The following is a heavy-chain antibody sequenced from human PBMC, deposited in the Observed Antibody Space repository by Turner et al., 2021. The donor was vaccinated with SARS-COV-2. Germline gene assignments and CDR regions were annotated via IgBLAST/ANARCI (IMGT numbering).Heavy chain of an antibody. CDR3: AKGAPYGDYLRSDY. D-gene: IGHD4-17*01. Sequence: VQLVESGGGLVKPGGSLRLSCAASGFTFSPYSMNWVRQAPGKGLEWVAIISYDGSDKYYADSVKGRFTISRDNSKNTLYLQINSLRAEDTAVYYCAKGAPYGDYLRSDYWGQGTLVTVSS. CDR2: ISYDGSDK. J-gene: IGHJ4*02. CDR1: GFTFSPYS. V-gene: IGHV3-30*18.